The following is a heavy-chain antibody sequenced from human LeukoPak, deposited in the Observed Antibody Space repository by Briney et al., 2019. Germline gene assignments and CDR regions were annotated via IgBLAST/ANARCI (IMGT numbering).Heavy chain of an antibody. Sequence: GGSLRLSCAASGFTFSSYSMNWVRQAPGKGLEWVSYISSSSSTIYYADSVKGRFTISRDNAKNSLYLQMNSLRAEDTAVYYCAKEAIVVVIATGAFDTWGQGTMVTVSS. V-gene: IGHV3-48*01. CDR1: GFTFSSYS. D-gene: IGHD2-21*01. J-gene: IGHJ3*02. CDR2: ISSSSSTI. CDR3: AKEAIVVVIATGAFDT.